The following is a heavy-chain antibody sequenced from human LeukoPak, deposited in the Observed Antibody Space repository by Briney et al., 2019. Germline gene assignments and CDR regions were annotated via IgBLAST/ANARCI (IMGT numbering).Heavy chain of an antibody. Sequence: GGSLRLSCAASGFTVSSNYVSWVRQAPGKGLDWVSVIYGGGSTYYADSVKGRFTISRDNSKNTVYLQMNSLRAEDTAVYYCAREAPGEGEWYFDYWGQGTLVTVSS. D-gene: IGHD2-8*01. CDR3: AREAPGEGEWYFDY. CDR1: GFTVSSNY. CDR2: IYGGGST. V-gene: IGHV3-53*01. J-gene: IGHJ4*02.